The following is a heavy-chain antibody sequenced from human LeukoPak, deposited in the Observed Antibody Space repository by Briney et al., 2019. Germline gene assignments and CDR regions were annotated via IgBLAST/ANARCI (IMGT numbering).Heavy chain of an antibody. CDR1: GGSISSYY. CDR2: IYYSGST. CDR3: ARAGQGYYYPDAFDI. J-gene: IGHJ3*02. D-gene: IGHD3-22*01. V-gene: IGHV4-59*01. Sequence: PSETLSLTCTVSGGSISSYYWSWIRQPPGKGLEWIGYIYYSGSTNYNPSLKSRVTISVDTSKNQFSLRLSSVTAADTAVYYCARAGQGYYYPDAFDIWGQGTMVTVSS.